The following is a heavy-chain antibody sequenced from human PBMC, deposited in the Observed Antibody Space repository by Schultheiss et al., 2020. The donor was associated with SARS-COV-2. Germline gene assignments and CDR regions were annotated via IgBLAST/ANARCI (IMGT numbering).Heavy chain of an antibody. Sequence: SETLSLTCTVSGGSISSYYWTWIRQPPGKGLEWVGYIYYSGSTNYNPSLKSRVTISVDTSKNQFSLKLSSVTAADTAVYYCARATNAIGWFDPWGQGTLVTVSS. CDR3: ARATNAIGWFDP. CDR2: IYYSGST. CDR1: GGSISSYY. V-gene: IGHV4-59*08. J-gene: IGHJ5*02. D-gene: IGHD2-21*01.